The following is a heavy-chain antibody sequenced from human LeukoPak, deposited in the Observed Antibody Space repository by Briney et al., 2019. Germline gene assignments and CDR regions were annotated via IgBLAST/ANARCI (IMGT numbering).Heavy chain of an antibody. CDR2: INPKNGDT. J-gene: IGHJ5*02. CDR3: ARTEVRGYNWFDP. D-gene: IGHD3-10*01. CDR1: GYTFSGYH. Sequence: ASVKVSCKASGYTFSGYHMNWVRQAPGQGPEWMGWINPKNGDTKYAQNFQGRVTMTRDTSISTVYMELSRLRSDDTAVYYCARTEVRGYNWFDPWGQGTLVAVSS. V-gene: IGHV1-2*02.